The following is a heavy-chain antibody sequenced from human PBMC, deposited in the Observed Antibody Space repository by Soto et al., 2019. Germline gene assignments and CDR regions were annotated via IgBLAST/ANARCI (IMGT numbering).Heavy chain of an antibody. CDR1: GFTFSDSY. D-gene: IGHD6-6*01. J-gene: IGHJ4*02. CDR2: ISTSGTTI. V-gene: IGHV3-11*01. CDR3: ARLKYASSFTPDY. Sequence: QVELVESGGGLVKPGGSLRLSCAASGFTFSDSYMTWIRQAPGKGLEWFSYISTSGTTIYYADSVKGRFTISRDNANNSLLLQMNSLRVEDTAMYYCARLKYASSFTPDYWGQGALVTVSS.